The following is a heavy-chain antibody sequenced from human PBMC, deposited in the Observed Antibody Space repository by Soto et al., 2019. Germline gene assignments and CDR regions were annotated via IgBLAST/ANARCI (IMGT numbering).Heavy chain of an antibody. CDR3: TRIGKVAATLDY. CDR2: ISGSGGST. CDR1: GFTFSSYA. D-gene: IGHD2-15*01. Sequence: GESLKISCAASGFTFSSYAMSWVRQAPGKGLEWVSAISGSGGSTYYADSVKGRFTISRDNSKNTLYLQMNSLRAEDTAVYYCTRIGKVAATLDYWGQGTLVTVSS. V-gene: IGHV3-23*01. J-gene: IGHJ4*02.